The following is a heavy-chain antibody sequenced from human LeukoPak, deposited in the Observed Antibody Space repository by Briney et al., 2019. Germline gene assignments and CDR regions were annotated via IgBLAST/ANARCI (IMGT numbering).Heavy chain of an antibody. D-gene: IGHD3-22*01. V-gene: IGHV4-34*01. CDR3: ARAIFYYYDHGDAFDI. Sequence: SETLSLTCAVYGGSFSGYYWSWIRQPPGKGLEWIGEINHSGSTNYNPSLKSRVTISVDTSKNQFSLKLSSVTAADTAVYYCARAIFYYYDHGDAFDIWGQGTMVTVSS. CDR2: INHSGST. CDR1: GGSFSGYY. J-gene: IGHJ3*02.